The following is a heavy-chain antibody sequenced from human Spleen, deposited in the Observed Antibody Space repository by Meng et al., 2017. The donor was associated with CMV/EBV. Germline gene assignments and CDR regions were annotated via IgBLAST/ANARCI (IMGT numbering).Heavy chain of an antibody. Sequence: CTVSGDFISGSSYYWGWIRQTPAKGLEWIGDIYYSGNTRYNPSLKSRVTISLDTSKNQFSLNLYFVTAADTAVYYCARHRLDYGDHPWGQGTLVTVSS. J-gene: IGHJ5*02. CDR1: GDFISGSSYY. CDR2: IYYSGNT. CDR3: ARHRLDYGDHP. D-gene: IGHD4-17*01. V-gene: IGHV4-39*01.